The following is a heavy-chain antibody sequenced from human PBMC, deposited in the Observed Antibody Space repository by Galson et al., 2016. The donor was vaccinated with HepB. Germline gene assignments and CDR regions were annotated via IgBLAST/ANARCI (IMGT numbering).Heavy chain of an antibody. CDR2: ISPIFTTG. Sequence: SVKVSCKASGGTFSSYAISWVRQAPGQGLEWMGGISPIFTTGNYAQKFQGRVTITADESTSTVYMDVSSLRSEDTAVYYCASRIYYYDGSGGNFFYHWGQGTLVTVSS. CDR3: ASRIYYYDGSGGNFFYH. V-gene: IGHV1-69*13. J-gene: IGHJ4*02. CDR1: GGTFSSYA. D-gene: IGHD3-22*01.